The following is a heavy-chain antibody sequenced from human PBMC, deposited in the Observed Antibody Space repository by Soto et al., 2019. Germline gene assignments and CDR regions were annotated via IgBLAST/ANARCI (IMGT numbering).Heavy chain of an antibody. CDR1: GFTFSNYG. D-gene: IGHD2-2*01. J-gene: IGHJ5*02. Sequence: QVQLVESGGGVVQPGRSLRLSCAASGFTFSNYGMHWVRQAPGKGLEWVAVISYDGSNKYYADSVKGRFTISRDNSKNTLYLQMNSLRAEDTAVYYCAKGDCISTSCYPFDPWGQGTLVTVSS. CDR2: ISYDGSNK. CDR3: AKGDCISTSCYPFDP. V-gene: IGHV3-30*18.